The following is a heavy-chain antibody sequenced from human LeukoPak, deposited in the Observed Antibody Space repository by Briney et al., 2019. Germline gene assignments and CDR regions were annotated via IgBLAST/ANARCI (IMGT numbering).Heavy chain of an antibody. CDR1: GGSFSGYY. CDR3: ARGPGGWYLY. J-gene: IGHJ4*02. V-gene: IGHV4-34*01. D-gene: IGHD6-19*01. CDR2: INHSGST. Sequence: PSETLSLTCAVYGGSFSGYYWSWIRQPPGKGLEWVGEINHSGSTNYNPSLKSRVTISVDTSKNQFSLKLSSVTAADTAVYYCARGPGGWYLYWGQGTLVTVSS.